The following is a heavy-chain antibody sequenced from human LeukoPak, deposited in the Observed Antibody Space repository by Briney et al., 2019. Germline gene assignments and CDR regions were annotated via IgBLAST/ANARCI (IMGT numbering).Heavy chain of an antibody. CDR2: ISYVGSNK. Sequence: PGRSLRLSCAASGFTFSSYGMHWVRQAPGKGLEWVAVISYVGSNKYYADSVKGRFTISRDNSKNTLYLQMNSLRAEDTAVYYCAKREGVNFWGQGTLVTVSS. V-gene: IGHV3-30*18. D-gene: IGHD3-10*01. J-gene: IGHJ4*02. CDR3: AKREGVNF. CDR1: GFTFSSYG.